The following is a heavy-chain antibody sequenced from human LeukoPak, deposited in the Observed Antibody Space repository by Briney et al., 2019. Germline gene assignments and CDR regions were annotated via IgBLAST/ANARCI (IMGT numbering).Heavy chain of an antibody. CDR3: ARRNGYNAGALDFDY. Sequence: GESLKISCKGSGYIFTSYWIGWVRQMPGKGLEWMGIISPGDSDTAYSPSFQGQVTISADKSINTAYLQWNSLKASGTAMYYCARRNGYNAGALDFDYWGQGTLVTVSS. CDR1: GYIFTSYW. D-gene: IGHD5-24*01. J-gene: IGHJ4*02. CDR2: ISPGDSDT. V-gene: IGHV5-51*01.